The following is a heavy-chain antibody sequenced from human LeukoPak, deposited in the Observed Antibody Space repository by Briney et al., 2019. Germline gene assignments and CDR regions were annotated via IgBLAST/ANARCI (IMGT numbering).Heavy chain of an antibody. CDR2: IGGST. CDR1: GFTFSSYE. Sequence: GGSLRLSCAASGFTFSSYEMNWVRQAPGKGLEWVSAIGGSTYYADSVKGRFTISRDNSENTLYLQMNSLRAEDTAVYYCAKQYSGGWYYFDYWGQGTLVTVSS. D-gene: IGHD6-19*01. CDR3: AKQYSGGWYYFDY. V-gene: IGHV3-23*01. J-gene: IGHJ4*02.